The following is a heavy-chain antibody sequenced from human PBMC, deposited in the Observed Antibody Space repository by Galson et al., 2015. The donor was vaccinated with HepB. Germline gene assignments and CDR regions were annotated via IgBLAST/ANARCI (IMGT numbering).Heavy chain of an antibody. CDR1: GYTFTGYY. D-gene: IGHD3-22*01. CDR2: INPNSGGT. V-gene: IGHV1-2*06. CDR3: ARNYRDSSGYYYEDY. Sequence: SVKVSCKASGYTFTGYYMHWVRQAPGQGLEWMGRINPNSGGTNYAQKFQGRVTMTRDTSISTAYMELSRLRSDDTAVCYCARNYRDSSGYYYEDYWGQGTLVTVSS. J-gene: IGHJ4*02.